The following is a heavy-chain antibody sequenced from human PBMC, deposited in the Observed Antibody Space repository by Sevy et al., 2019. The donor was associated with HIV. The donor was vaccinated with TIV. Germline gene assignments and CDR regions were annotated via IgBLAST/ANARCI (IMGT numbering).Heavy chain of an antibody. V-gene: IGHV3-23*01. CDR3: AGGRYDSSGSFDALDI. J-gene: IGHJ3*02. CDR2: IYGSGGVT. CDR1: GFTFSSYA. Sequence: GGSLRLSCKPSGFTFSSYAMNCVRQAPVKGLEWISTIYGSGGVTYYADSVKGRFTISRDKSKNTLYLQMNSLRTEDTALYYCAGGRYDSSGSFDALDIWGQGTMVTVSS. D-gene: IGHD3-22*01.